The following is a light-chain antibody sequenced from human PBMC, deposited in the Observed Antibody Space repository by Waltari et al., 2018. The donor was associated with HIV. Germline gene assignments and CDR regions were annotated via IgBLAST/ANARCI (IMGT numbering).Light chain of an antibody. CDR3: QQHSTYPWT. CDR2: KAS. CDR1: HSIRTY. V-gene: IGKV1-5*03. J-gene: IGKJ1*01. Sequence: DIQMTQSPSTLSASVGDRVTITCRASHSIRTYLAWYPQKPGKAPKLLINKASTLESGVPPRFSGSGSGTEFTLSISSLQPDDFATYYCQQHSTYPWTFGQGTKVEIK.